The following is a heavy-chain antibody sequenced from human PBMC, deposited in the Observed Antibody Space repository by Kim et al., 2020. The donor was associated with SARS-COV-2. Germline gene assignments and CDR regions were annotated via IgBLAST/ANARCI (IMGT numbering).Heavy chain of an antibody. Sequence: SETLSLTCTVSGGSISSYYWSWIRQPPGKGLEWIGYIYYSGSTNYNPSLKSRVTISVDTSKNQFSLKLSSVTAADTAVYYCARSKGIWSGYFALDYWGQGTLVTVSS. D-gene: IGHD3-3*01. V-gene: IGHV4-59*01. CDR1: GGSISSYY. J-gene: IGHJ4*02. CDR3: ARSKGIWSGYFALDY. CDR2: IYYSGST.